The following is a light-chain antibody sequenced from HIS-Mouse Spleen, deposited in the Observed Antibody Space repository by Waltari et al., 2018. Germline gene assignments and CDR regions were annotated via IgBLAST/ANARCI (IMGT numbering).Light chain of an antibody. V-gene: IGLV2-11*01. CDR3: CSYAGSYTYV. CDR1: SSDVGGYNY. Sequence: QSALTQPRSVSGSPGQSVTISCTGTSSDVGGYNYVSWYQQHPGKAPKLMIYDVSKRPPGLPVPFSGSKSGNTASLTISGLQAEDEADYYCCSYAGSYTYVFGTGTKVTVL. J-gene: IGLJ1*01. CDR2: DVS.